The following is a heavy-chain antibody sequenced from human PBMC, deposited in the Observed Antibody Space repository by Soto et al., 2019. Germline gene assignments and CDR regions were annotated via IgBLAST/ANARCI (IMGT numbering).Heavy chain of an antibody. J-gene: IGHJ5*02. Sequence: GASVKVSCKASGYTFTGYSMHWVRQAPGQGLEWMGWINPNSGGTNYAQKFQGWVTMTRDTSISTAYMELSRLRSDDTAVYYFSSGSSKRYISWPSDWFNPGGQGFLSPVSS. V-gene: IGHV1-2*04. CDR1: GYTFTGYS. CDR2: INPNSGGT. CDR3: SSGSSKRYISWPSDWFNP. D-gene: IGHD1-26*01.